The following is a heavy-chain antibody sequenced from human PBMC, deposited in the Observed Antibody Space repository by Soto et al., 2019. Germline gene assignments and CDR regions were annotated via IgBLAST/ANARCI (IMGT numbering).Heavy chain of an antibody. V-gene: IGHV4-31*02. CDR2: IYYSGST. Sequence: SETLSLTCTVSGGSISSGCYYWSWIRQHPGKGLEWIGYIYYSGSTYYNPSLKSRVTISVDTSQNQFSLKLSSVTAADTAVYYCARNALKGAVAGTKAFDYYYYYGMDVWGQGTTVTVSS. CDR3: ARNALKGAVAGTKAFDYYYYYGMDV. J-gene: IGHJ6*02. CDR1: GGSISSGCYY. D-gene: IGHD6-19*01.